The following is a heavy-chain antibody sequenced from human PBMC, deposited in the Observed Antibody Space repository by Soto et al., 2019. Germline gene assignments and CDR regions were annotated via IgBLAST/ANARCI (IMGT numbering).Heavy chain of an antibody. V-gene: IGHV4-59*01. Sequence: AETLCLTCTVSVGSISIYYWGWIRQPPGKGLEWIGYIYYSGSTNYNPSLKSRVTISVDTSKNQFSLKLSSVTAADTAVYYCARTATWNGGNYYYYGMDVWGQGTTVTVSS. CDR3: ARTATWNGGNYYYYGMDV. CDR1: VGSISIYY. D-gene: IGHD1-1*01. J-gene: IGHJ6*01. CDR2: IYYSGST.